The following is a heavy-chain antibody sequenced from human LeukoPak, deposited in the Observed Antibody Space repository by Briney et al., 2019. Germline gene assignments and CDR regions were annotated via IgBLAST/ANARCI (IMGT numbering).Heavy chain of an antibody. D-gene: IGHD2-15*01. CDR1: GYTFTSYG. J-gene: IGHJ3*02. Sequence: GASVKVSCKASGYTFTSYGISWVRQAPGQGLEWVGWISAYNGNTNYAQKLQGRVTMTTDTSTSTAYMELRSLRSDDTAVYYCARRGSWGYCSGGSCYVNAFDIWGQGTMVTVSS. V-gene: IGHV1-18*01. CDR2: ISAYNGNT. CDR3: ARRGSWGYCSGGSCYVNAFDI.